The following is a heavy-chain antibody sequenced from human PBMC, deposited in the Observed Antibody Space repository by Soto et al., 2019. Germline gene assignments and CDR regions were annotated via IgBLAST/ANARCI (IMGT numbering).Heavy chain of an antibody. CDR2: IGSSSSYI. V-gene: IGHV3-21*06. D-gene: IGHD4-17*01. J-gene: IGHJ5*02. Sequence: EVQLVESGGGLVKPGGSLRLSCAASGFTFSSYSMNWVRQAPGKGLEWVSFIGSSSSYIHYADSVKGRFTISRDNAKNSLYLQMNSLRGEDTAVYYCARGDYGDYGGVCDPWGQGTLVTVSS. CDR1: GFTFSSYS. CDR3: ARGDYGDYGGVCDP.